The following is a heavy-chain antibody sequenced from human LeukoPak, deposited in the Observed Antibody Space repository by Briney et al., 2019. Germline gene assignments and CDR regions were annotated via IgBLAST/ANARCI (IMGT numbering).Heavy chain of an antibody. J-gene: IGHJ5*02. Sequence: SETLSLTCTVSGGSISSSSYYWGWIRQPPGKGLEWVGSIYYSGSTYYNPSLKSRVTISVDTSKNQFSLKLSSVTAADTAVYYCARQALWFGEGGDNWLDPWGQGTLVTVSS. CDR3: ARQALWFGEGGDNWLDP. V-gene: IGHV4-39*01. D-gene: IGHD3-10*01. CDR2: IYYSGST. CDR1: GGSISSSSYY.